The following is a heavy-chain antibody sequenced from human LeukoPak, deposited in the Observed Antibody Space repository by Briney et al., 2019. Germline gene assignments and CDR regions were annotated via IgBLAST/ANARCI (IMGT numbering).Heavy chain of an antibody. CDR2: IYYSGST. V-gene: IGHV4-59*12. CDR1: GGSISSYY. Sequence: PSETLSLTCTVSGGSISSYYWSWIRQPPGKGLEWIGYIYYSGSTNYNPSLKSRVTISVDMSKNQFSLRLSSVTAADTAVYYCARKSIVTAGRKPYDVWDQGTLVTVSP. CDR3: ARKSIVTAGRKPYDV. D-gene: IGHD6-13*01. J-gene: IGHJ4*02.